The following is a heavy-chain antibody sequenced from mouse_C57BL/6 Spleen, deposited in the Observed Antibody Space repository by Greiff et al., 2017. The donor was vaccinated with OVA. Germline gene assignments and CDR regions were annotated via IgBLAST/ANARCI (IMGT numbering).Heavy chain of an antibody. CDR2: INPNYGTT. D-gene: IGHD1-1*01. CDR3: ARRGAGGSSYFDY. J-gene: IGHJ2*01. V-gene: IGHV1-39*01. Sequence: VQLQQSGPELVKPGASVKISCKASGYSFTDYNMNWVKQSNGKSLEWIGVINPNYGTTSYNQKIKGKATLTVDQSSSTAYMQLNSLTSEDSAVYYGARRGAGGSSYFDYWGQGTTLTVSS. CDR1: GYSFTDYN.